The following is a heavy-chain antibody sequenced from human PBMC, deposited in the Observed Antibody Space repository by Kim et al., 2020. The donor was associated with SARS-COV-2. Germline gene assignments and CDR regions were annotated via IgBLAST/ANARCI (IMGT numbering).Heavy chain of an antibody. D-gene: IGHD3-16*01. CDR3: TRVVPGEGLSLGF. Sequence: YAASVKGRFTISRDDSKSIAYLQMNSLKTEDTAVYYCTRVVPGEGLSLGFWGQGTLVTVSS. V-gene: IGHV3-49*02. J-gene: IGHJ4*02.